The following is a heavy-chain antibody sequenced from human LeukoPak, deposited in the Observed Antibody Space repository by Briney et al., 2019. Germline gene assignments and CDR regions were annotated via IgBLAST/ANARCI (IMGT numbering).Heavy chain of an antibody. Sequence: ASVKVSCEASGYTFTSHDINWVRQATGQGLEWMGWMNPNSGNTGYAQKFQGRVTMTRDTSISTAYMELSRLRSDDTAVYYCARASTPYYDFWSGYSDYWGQGTLVTVSS. D-gene: IGHD3-3*01. J-gene: IGHJ4*02. CDR1: GYTFTSHD. CDR3: ARASTPYYDFWSGYSDY. CDR2: MNPNSGNT. V-gene: IGHV1-8*01.